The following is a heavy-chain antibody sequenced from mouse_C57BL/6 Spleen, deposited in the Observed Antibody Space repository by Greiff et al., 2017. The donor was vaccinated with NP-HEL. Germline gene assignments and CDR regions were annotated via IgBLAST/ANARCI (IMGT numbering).Heavy chain of an antibody. CDR3: SRSGNGTGYYAMDY. Sequence: QVQLQQPGAELVKPGASVKVSCKASGYTFTSYWMHWVKQRPGQGLEWIGRIHPSDGDTNYNQKFKGKATLTVDKSSSTAYMQLSSLTSEDSAVYDCSRSGNGTGYYAMDYWGQGTSVTVSS. V-gene: IGHV1-74*01. CDR2: IHPSDGDT. CDR1: GYTFTSYW. D-gene: IGHD4-1*01. J-gene: IGHJ4*01.